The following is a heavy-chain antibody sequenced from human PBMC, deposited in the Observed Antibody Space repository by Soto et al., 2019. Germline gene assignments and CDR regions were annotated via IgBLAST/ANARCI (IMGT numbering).Heavy chain of an antibody. J-gene: IGHJ5*02. Sequence: ASVKVSCKASGFSFTGYYIHWLRQAPGQGLEWMGWINAHSGGTEYAQKFQGRVTLTRDTSIATAYLTPTSLTSDDTALYYCAKDLTRQLAYWLDPWGQGTQVTVSS. V-gene: IGHV1-2*02. CDR1: GFSFTGYY. CDR2: INAHSGGT. CDR3: AKDLTRQLAYWLDP. D-gene: IGHD6-6*01.